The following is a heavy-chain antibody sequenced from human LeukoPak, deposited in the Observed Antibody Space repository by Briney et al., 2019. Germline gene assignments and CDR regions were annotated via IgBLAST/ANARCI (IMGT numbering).Heavy chain of an antibody. CDR2: FDPEDGET. Sequence: ASVKVSCKVSGYTLTELSMHWVRQAPGKGLEWMGGFDPEDGETIYAQRFQGRVTMTEDTSTDTAYMELSSLRSEDTAVYYCATQVEDYCGSGSYLNFDYWGQGTLVTVSS. V-gene: IGHV1-24*01. CDR1: GYTLTELS. D-gene: IGHD3-10*01. J-gene: IGHJ4*02. CDR3: ATQVEDYCGSGSYLNFDY.